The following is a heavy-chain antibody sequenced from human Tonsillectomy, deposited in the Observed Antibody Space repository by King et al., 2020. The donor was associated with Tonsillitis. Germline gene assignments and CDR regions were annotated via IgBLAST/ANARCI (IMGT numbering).Heavy chain of an antibody. CDR2: MYTSGSA. V-gene: IGHV4-61*02. CDR3: ARRASTDY. Sequence: VQLQESGPGLVKPSQTLSLTCTVSGGSINSGSYSWGWIRQPAGRGLEWIGRMYTSGSANYNPSLKNRATLSVDTSKNQFSLQLSPVTAADTAIYYCARRASTDYWGQGVLVTVSS. CDR1: GGSINSGSYS. J-gene: IGHJ4*02. D-gene: IGHD2-21*01.